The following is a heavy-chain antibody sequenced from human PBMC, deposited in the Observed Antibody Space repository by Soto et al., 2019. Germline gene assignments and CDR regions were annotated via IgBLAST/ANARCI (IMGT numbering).Heavy chain of an antibody. CDR3: ARDLVDGYNLDYFDY. Sequence: SVKVSCKASGGTFSGYAISWVRQAPGQGLEWMGGIIPIFGTANYAQKFQGRVTITADESTSTAYMELSSLRSEDTAVYYCARDLVDGYNLDYFDYWGQGTLVTVSS. J-gene: IGHJ4*02. D-gene: IGHD5-12*01. V-gene: IGHV1-69*13. CDR1: GGTFSGYA. CDR2: IIPIFGTA.